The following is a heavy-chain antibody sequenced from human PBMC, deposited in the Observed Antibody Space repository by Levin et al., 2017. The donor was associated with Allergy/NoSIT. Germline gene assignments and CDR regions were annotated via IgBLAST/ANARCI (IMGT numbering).Heavy chain of an antibody. Sequence: QSGGSLRLSCAASGFTFSRYWMSWVRQAPGKGLEWVANIKPDGSEKYHVDSVKGRFTISRDNAKNSLYLQMNSLRAEDTAVYYCARTYGDYEDYFDYWGQGTLVTVSS. D-gene: IGHD4-17*01. CDR2: IKPDGSEK. J-gene: IGHJ4*02. V-gene: IGHV3-7*01. CDR3: ARTYGDYEDYFDY. CDR1: GFTFSRYW.